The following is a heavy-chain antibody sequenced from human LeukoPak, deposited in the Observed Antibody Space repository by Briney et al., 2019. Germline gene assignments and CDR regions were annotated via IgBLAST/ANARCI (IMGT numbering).Heavy chain of an antibody. CDR3: AKDLREIAVAGSPFVP. J-gene: IGHJ5*02. CDR2: ISYDGSNK. V-gene: IGHV3-30*18. D-gene: IGHD6-19*01. CDR1: GFTFSSYG. Sequence: PGGSLRLSCAASGFTFSSYGMHWVCQAPDKGLEWVAVISYDGSNKYYADSVKGRFTISRDNSKNTLYLQMNSLRAEDTAVYYCAKDLREIAVAGSPFVPWGERTLVTVSS.